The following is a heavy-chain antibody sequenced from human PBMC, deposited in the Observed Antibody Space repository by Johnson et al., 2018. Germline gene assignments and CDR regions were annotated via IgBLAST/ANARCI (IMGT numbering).Heavy chain of an antibody. D-gene: IGHD3-16*01. CDR3: APGCYELFPYYYRDV. CDR1: GFTFSIYA. CDR2: ISSSSSTI. V-gene: IGHV3-23*04. Sequence: VQLVQSGGGLVQPGGSLRLSCAASGFTFSIYAMSWVRQAPGQGLEWVSTISSSSSTIYYADSETGRLTISRDNSKNTLYLPMNSLRAEDTAVDYCAPGCYELFPYYYRDVWGKGTTFTVSS. J-gene: IGHJ6*03.